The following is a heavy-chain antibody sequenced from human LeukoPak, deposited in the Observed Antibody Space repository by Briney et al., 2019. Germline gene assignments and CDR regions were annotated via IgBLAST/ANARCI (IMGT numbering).Heavy chain of an antibody. V-gene: IGHV3-48*04. D-gene: IGHD6-13*01. CDR1: GFTFSSYS. Sequence: GGSLRLSCAASGFTFSSYSMNWVRQAPGKGLEWVSYISSSSSTIYYADSVKGRFTISRDNAKNSLYLQMNSLRAEDTAVYYCARVAGRHYYYGMDVWGQGTTVTVSS. CDR3: ARVAGRHYYYGMDV. J-gene: IGHJ6*02. CDR2: ISSSSSTI.